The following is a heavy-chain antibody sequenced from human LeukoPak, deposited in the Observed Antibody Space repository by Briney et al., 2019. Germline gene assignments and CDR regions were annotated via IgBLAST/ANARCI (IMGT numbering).Heavy chain of an antibody. CDR1: GGSFSSHY. CDR3: ARVQNYYDSSGRAWYYMDV. CDR2: IYYSGST. D-gene: IGHD3-22*01. Sequence: SETLSLTCAVYGGSFSSHYWSWIRQPPGKGLEWIGDIYYSGSTNYNPSLKSRVTISVDASKNQFSLKLSSVTAADTAVYYCARVQNYYDSSGRAWYYMDVWGKGTTVTVSS. V-gene: IGHV4-59*11. J-gene: IGHJ6*03.